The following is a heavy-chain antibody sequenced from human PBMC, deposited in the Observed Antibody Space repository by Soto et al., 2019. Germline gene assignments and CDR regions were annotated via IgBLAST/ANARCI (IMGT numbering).Heavy chain of an antibody. CDR3: TRGWGFFDY. D-gene: IGHD7-27*01. J-gene: IGHJ4*02. CDR2: IFHSGYT. Sequence: PSETLSLTCTVSGGSISGDSYYWSWIRQPPGRGLEWIGFIFHSGYTNYNPSLKSRVSISVDTSKNQFSLKLSSVTAADTAVYYCTRGWGFFDYWGQGTQVTVSS. V-gene: IGHV4-61*01. CDR1: GGSISGDSYY.